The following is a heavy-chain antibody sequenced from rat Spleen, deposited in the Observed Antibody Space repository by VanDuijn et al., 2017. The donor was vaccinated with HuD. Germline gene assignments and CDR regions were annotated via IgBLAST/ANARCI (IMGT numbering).Heavy chain of an antibody. Sequence: EVQLVESGGGLVQPGRSLKLSCAASGFTFSDYNMAWVRQAPKKGLEWVTTIIYDGTRTHYRDSVKGRFTISRDNAKSTLYLQMDSLRSEDTATYYCARHNSGYGVMDAWGQGASVTVSS. J-gene: IGHJ4*01. CDR1: GFTFSDYN. D-gene: IGHD4-3*01. V-gene: IGHV5-7*01. CDR3: ARHNSGYGVMDA. CDR2: IIYDGTRT.